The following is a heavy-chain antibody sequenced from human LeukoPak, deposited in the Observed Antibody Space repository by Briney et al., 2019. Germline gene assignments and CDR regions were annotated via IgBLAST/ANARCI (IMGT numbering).Heavy chain of an antibody. CDR1: GGSISSSSYY. V-gene: IGHV4-39*07. CDR2: IYYSGST. D-gene: IGHD2-21*02. J-gene: IGHJ3*02. Sequence: SETLSLTCTVSGGSISSSSYYWGWIRQPPGKGLEWIGSIYYSGSTYYNPSLKSRVTISVDTSKNQFSLKLSSVTAADTAVYYCAREDIVVVTAIHPDAFDIWGQGTMVTVSS. CDR3: AREDIVVVTAIHPDAFDI.